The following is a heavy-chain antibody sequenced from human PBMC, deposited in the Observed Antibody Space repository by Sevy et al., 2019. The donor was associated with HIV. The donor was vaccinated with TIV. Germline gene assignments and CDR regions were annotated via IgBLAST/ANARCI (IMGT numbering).Heavy chain of an antibody. J-gene: IGHJ4*02. Sequence: GGSLRLSCAASGFIFSNYYMTWVRQAPGKGLEWVSYISDRSDTISYADSVKGRFTISRDNANNALYLQMSSLRGEDTAVYYCARVRDRYCSGGSCYYGYFFDYWGQGTLVTVSS. D-gene: IGHD2-15*01. CDR1: GFIFSNYY. V-gene: IGHV3-48*01. CDR2: ISDRSDTI. CDR3: ARVRDRYCSGGSCYYGYFFDY.